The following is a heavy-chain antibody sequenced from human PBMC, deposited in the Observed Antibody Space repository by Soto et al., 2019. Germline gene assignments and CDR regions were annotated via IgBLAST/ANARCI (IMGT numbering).Heavy chain of an antibody. J-gene: IGHJ3*02. V-gene: IGHV3-23*01. CDR2: ILVGGST. CDR1: GFICSSYD. D-gene: IGHD1-1*01. CDR3: AKATAPSGGAFDI. Sequence: HPGGSLRLSCAASGFICSSYDMSWVRQAPGKGLEWVSTILVGGSTHYEDSVTGRFTISRDTSKNTVFLQMNSLTAGDTAVYYCAKATAPSGGAFDICGQGTMVTVSS.